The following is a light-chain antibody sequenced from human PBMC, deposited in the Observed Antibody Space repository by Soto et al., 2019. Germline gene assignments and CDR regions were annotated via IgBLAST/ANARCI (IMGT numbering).Light chain of an antibody. CDR1: QSISSW. J-gene: IGKJ2*01. CDR2: RAS. CDR3: QQYDSSVYT. V-gene: IGKV1-5*03. Sequence: DIQMTQSPSTLSASVRDRVTITCRASQSISSWLAWYQQKPGKAPKLLIYRASRLGNGVPSRFSGSGSGTEFTLTISSLQPDDFAPYYCQQYDSSVYTFGQGTKLEIK.